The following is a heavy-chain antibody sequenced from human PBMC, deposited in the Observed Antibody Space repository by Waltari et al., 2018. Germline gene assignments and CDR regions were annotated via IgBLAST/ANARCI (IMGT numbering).Heavy chain of an antibody. CDR1: GFTFTDAW. CDR2: IESNTEGGTG. Sequence: EVQLVESGGGFVKPGGSLRLSCVASGFTFTDAWMSWVRQAPGKGLEWVGRIESNTEGGTGEYAAPAKDRFTISRDDSKNTLYLQMNSLQSEDTAVYYCASYSPWNDHWGQGTLVTVSS. V-gene: IGHV3-15*04. J-gene: IGHJ4*02. D-gene: IGHD1-1*01. CDR3: ASYSPWNDH.